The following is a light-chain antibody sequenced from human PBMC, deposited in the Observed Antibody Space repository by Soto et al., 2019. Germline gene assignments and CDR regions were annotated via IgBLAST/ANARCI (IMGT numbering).Light chain of an antibody. CDR2: DAS. CDR1: QSVSRY. Sequence: EIVLTQSPATLSLSPGNRATLSCSASQSVSRYLAWYQQKPGQAPRLLIYDASNRATGIPARFSGSGSGTDFTLTITSLEPEDFAVYYCQQRSNWPSTFGGGTKVEI. CDR3: QQRSNWPST. J-gene: IGKJ4*01. V-gene: IGKV3-11*01.